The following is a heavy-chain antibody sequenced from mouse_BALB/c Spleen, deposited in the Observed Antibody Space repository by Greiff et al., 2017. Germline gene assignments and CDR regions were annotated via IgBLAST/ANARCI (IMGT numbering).Heavy chain of an antibody. CDR3: ARDGGNYVFAY. V-gene: IGHV1-14*01. J-gene: IGHJ3*01. D-gene: IGHD2-1*01. CDR1: GYTFTSYV. CDR2: INPYNDGT. Sequence: VQLQQSGPELVKPGASVKMSCKASGYTFTSYVMHWVKQKPGQGLEWIGYINPYNDGTKYNEKFKGKATLTSDKSSSTAYMGLSSLTSEDSAVYYCARDGGNYVFAYWGQGTLVTVSA.